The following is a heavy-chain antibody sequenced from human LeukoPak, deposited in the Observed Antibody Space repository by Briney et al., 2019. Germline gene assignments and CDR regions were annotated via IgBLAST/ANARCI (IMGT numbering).Heavy chain of an antibody. Sequence: ASVKVPCKASGYTFTGYYMHWVRQAPGQGLEWMGWINPNSGGTNYAQKFQGRVTMTRDTSISTAYMELSRLRSDDTAVYYCARDETGYSYGSYYFDYWGQGTLVTVSS. V-gene: IGHV1-2*02. CDR2: INPNSGGT. J-gene: IGHJ4*02. CDR3: ARDETGYSYGSYYFDY. D-gene: IGHD5-18*01. CDR1: GYTFTGYY.